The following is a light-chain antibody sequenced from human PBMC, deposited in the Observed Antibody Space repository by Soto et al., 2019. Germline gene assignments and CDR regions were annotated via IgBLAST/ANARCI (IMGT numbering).Light chain of an antibody. Sequence: QSVLTQAASVSGCPGQSITISCTGTSSDVGGYKFVSWYQQHPGKAPKLMIYEVSNRPSGVSSRFSGSKSGNTASLTISGLQAEDEADYYCGSYTGSIYVFGTGTKVTAL. CDR2: EVS. CDR3: GSYTGSIYV. CDR1: SSDVGGYKF. V-gene: IGLV2-14*01. J-gene: IGLJ1*01.